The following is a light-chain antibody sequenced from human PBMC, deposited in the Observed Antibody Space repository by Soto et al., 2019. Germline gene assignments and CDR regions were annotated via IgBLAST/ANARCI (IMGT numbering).Light chain of an antibody. CDR3: SSYTTTSTVV. Sequence: QSALTQPASVSGSPGQSITISCTGTSSDVGGYDYVSWFQQYPGKAPSLMLYDVYRRPSGVSYRFSGSKSGNTASLTIPGLQAEDEADYYCSSYTTTSTVVFGGGTKLTVL. V-gene: IGLV2-14*01. CDR1: SSDVGGYDY. CDR2: DVY. J-gene: IGLJ2*01.